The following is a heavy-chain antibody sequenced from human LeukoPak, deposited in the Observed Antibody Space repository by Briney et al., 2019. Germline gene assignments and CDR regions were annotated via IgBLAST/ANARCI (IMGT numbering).Heavy chain of an antibody. CDR2: VNSDGSTT. D-gene: IGHD3-3*01. J-gene: IGHJ4*02. Sequence: GGSLRLSCAASGFTFSSYWMHWVRQAPGKGLVWVSRVNSDGSTTAYADSVKGRFTISRDNTKNSLYLQMNSLRVEDTAVFYCARDQYDTWSRKGNFDSWGQGTLVIVSS. CDR3: ARDQYDTWSRKGNFDS. V-gene: IGHV3-74*01. CDR1: GFTFSSYW.